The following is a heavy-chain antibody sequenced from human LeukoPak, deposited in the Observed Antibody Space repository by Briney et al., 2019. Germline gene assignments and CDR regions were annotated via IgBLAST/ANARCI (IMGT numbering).Heavy chain of an antibody. D-gene: IGHD5-18*01. J-gene: IGHJ4*02. CDR2: ISYDGSNK. CDR3: ARGYSYGYVLDY. CDR1: GFTFSSYA. V-gene: IGHV3-30*04. Sequence: GRSLRLSCAASGFTFSSYAMHWVRQAPGKGLEWVAVISYDGSNKYYADSVKGRFTISRDNSKNTLYLQMNSLRAEDTAVYYCARGYSYGYVLDYWGPGTLVTVSS.